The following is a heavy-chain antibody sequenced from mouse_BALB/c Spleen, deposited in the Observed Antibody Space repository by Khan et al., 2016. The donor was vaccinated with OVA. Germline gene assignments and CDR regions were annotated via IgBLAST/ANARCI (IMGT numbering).Heavy chain of an antibody. CDR1: GFSLTTYG. D-gene: IGHD2-4*01. CDR3: ARQPYYHYNILDY. J-gene: IGHJ4*01. V-gene: IGHV2-6-1*01. Sequence: QVQLKESGPGLAAPSQSLSITCSISGFSLTTYGVHWVRQPPGKGLEWLAVIWSDGNTNYNSALKSRLTITKDNSQSQVFLKKNSLQTDDTAIYFCARQPYYHYNILDYWGQGTSVTVSS. CDR2: IWSDGNT.